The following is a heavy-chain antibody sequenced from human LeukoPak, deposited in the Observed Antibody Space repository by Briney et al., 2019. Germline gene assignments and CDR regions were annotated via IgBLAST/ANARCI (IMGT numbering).Heavy chain of an antibody. CDR3: ARDGDSYGPTYYYYMHD. CDR1: GGSISSYY. V-gene: IGHV4-4*07. CDR2: IYTSGST. Sequence: SETLSLTCTVSGGSISSYYWSWIRQPAGKGLEWIGRIYTSGSTNYNPSLKSRVTMSVDTSKNQFSLKLSSVTAADTAVYYCARDGDSYGPTYYYYMHDWGKGTTVTVSS. J-gene: IGHJ6*03. D-gene: IGHD5-18*01.